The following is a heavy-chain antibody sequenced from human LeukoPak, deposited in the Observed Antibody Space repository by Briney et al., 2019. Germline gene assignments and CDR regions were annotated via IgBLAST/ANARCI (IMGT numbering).Heavy chain of an antibody. Sequence: SETLSLTCTVSAASIRNNHWSWIRQPPGEGLEWIGYIYSTGSTSYNPSLKSRVTISVDTSKNQFSLNLTSVTAADTAVYYCARRFYYDGHHGSWDQGTLVTVSS. CDR3: ARRFYYDGHHGS. CDR2: IYSTGST. CDR1: AASIRNNH. D-gene: IGHD3-22*01. J-gene: IGHJ5*02. V-gene: IGHV4-59*08.